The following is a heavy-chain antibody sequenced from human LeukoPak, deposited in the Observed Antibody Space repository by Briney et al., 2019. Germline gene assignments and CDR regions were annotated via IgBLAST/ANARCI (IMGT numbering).Heavy chain of an antibody. D-gene: IGHD6-13*01. Sequence: ASVKVSCKTSGYTLNSYGISWVRQAPGQGLEWMGWISTYTGNTNYAQKLQGRVTMTTDTSTSTAYMELRSLRSDDTAVYYCARAIAAAVTNWFDPWGQGTLVTVSS. CDR1: GYTLNSYG. V-gene: IGHV1-18*01. J-gene: IGHJ5*02. CDR2: ISTYTGNT. CDR3: ARAIAAAVTNWFDP.